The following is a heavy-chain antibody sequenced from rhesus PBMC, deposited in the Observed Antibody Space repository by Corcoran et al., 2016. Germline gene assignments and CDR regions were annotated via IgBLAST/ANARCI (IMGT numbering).Heavy chain of an antibody. V-gene: IGHV4S14*01. J-gene: IGHJ4*01. CDR1: GYSISSGSY. CDR3: GSGGRAGTVDY. Sequence: QVQLQESGPGLVKPSATLSLTCAVSGYSISSGSYWNWMRHPPGKGLEGFGSIWRIDGSHYLTPSLKSRVTLSVNTSKNQFSLKLSSVTAADTAVYYCGSGGRAGTVDYWGQGVLVTVSS. CDR2: IWRIDGSH. D-gene: IGHD1-1*01.